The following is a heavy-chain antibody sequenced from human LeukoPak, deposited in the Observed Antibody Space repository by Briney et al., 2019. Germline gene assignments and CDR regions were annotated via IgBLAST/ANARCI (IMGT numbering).Heavy chain of an antibody. J-gene: IGHJ4*02. Sequence: GGPLRLSCSASGFTFSSYAMHWVRQAPGKGLEYVSGFSTNGVSTYHADSVKGRFTVSRDNSKNTLYLQMSSLRVEDTAVYYCVKDRYSYGSGSYFAWGQGTLVTVSS. CDR2: FSTNGVST. V-gene: IGHV3-64D*06. CDR1: GFTFSSYA. D-gene: IGHD3-10*01. CDR3: VKDRYSYGSGSYFA.